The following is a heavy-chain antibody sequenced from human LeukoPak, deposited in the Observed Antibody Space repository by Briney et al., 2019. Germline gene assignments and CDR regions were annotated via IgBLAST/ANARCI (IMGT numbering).Heavy chain of an antibody. CDR1: GGSISGYY. J-gene: IGHJ4*02. CDR3: ARRGALWFFR. CDR2: INHSGST. D-gene: IGHD3-10*01. Sequence: SETLSLTCTVSGGSISGYYWSWIRQPPGKGLEWIGEINHSGSTNYNPSLKGRVTISVDTSKNQFSLKLSSVTAADTAVYYCARRGALWFFRWGQGTLVTVSS. V-gene: IGHV4-34*01.